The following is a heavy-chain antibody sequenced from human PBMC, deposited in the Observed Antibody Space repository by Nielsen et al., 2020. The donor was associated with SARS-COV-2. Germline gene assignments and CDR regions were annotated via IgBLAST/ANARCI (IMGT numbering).Heavy chain of an antibody. CDR3: VSGGRPAD. Sequence: GGSLRLSCAASGLTFSANWMSWVRQVPGKGLEWVATIKPDGSETHYVDSVRGRLTISRDNAKNSLYLQISSLRVEDTAVYYCVSGGRPADWGQGTLVTVSS. CDR2: IKPDGSET. CDR1: GLTFSANW. V-gene: IGHV3-7*03. J-gene: IGHJ4*02. D-gene: IGHD2-2*01.